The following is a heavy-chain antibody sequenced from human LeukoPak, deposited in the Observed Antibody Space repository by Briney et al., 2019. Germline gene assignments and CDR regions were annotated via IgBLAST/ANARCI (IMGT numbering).Heavy chain of an antibody. D-gene: IGHD6-13*01. CDR2: IYTSGST. CDR1: GASISSSSYY. CDR3: ATSGWYQTGVY. Sequence: SETLSLTCTVSGASISSSSYYWGWFRQPAGKGLEWIGRIYTSGSTNYNPSLKSRVTISVDTSKNQFSLKLSSVTAADTAVYYCATSGWYQTGVYWGQGTLVTVSP. J-gene: IGHJ4*02. V-gene: IGHV4-61*02.